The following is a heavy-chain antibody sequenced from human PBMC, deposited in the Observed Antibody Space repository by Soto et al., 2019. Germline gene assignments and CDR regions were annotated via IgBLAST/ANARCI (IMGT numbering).Heavy chain of an antibody. J-gene: IGHJ5*02. D-gene: IGHD3-10*01. V-gene: IGHV1-69*06. Sequence: QVQLVQSGAEVKKPGASVKVSCKVSGGTFNSHDINWLRQAPGQGLEWMGVIIPITETPNNAEKFQGRVTITADKSTTTVYMELSSLTFDDTAVYFCARGNKGPGHYGPGSQGWYGPWGQGTLVTVSS. CDR2: IIPITETP. CDR1: GGTFNSHD. CDR3: ARGNKGPGHYGPGSQGWYGP.